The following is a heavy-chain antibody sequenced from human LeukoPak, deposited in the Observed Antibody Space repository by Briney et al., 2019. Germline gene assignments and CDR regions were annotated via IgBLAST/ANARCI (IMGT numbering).Heavy chain of an antibody. D-gene: IGHD3-16*02. J-gene: IGHJ4*02. V-gene: IGHV1-18*01. CDR2: ISAYNGNT. CDR1: GYTFTCYG. CDR3: ARSDYDYVWGSYRPTMIDY. Sequence: VASVKVSCKASGYTFTCYGISWVRQAPGQGLEWMGWISAYNGNTNCAQKLQGRVTMTTDTSTSTAYMELRSLRSDDTAVYYCARSDYDYVWGSYRPTMIDYWGQGTLVTVSS.